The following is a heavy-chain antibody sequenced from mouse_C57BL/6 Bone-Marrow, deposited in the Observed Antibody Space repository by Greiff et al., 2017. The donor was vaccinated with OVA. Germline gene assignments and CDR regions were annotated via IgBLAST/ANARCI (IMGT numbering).Heavy chain of an antibody. CDR3: ARRDFITTVAFDY. J-gene: IGHJ2*01. Sequence: EVQLQQSGPELVKPGASVKISCKASGYTFTDYYMNWVKQSHGKSLEWIGDINPNNGGTSYNQKFKGKATLTVDKSSSTAYMELRSLTSEDSAVYYCARRDFITTVAFDYWGQGTTLTVSS. CDR1: GYTFTDYY. V-gene: IGHV1-26*01. D-gene: IGHD1-1*01. CDR2: INPNNGGT.